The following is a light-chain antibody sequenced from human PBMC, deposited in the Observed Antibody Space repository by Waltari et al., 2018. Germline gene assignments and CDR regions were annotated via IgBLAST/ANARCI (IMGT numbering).Light chain of an antibody. J-gene: IGKJ3*01. CDR2: YAN. CDR1: QSISSY. Sequence: DIQMSQSPSSLSASVGDRVTITCRASQSISSYLNWYQQKPGKAPKLLIYYANSLASGVPSRFSGSGSGTEFTLTISSLQPEDFATYDCQQGNSYPYTFGPGTKLDIK. V-gene: IGKV1-39*01. CDR3: QQGNSYPYT.